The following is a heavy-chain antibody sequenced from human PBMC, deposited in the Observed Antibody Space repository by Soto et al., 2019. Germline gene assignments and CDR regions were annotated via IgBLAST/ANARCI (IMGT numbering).Heavy chain of an antibody. CDR3: ARDYGDYPPADY. CDR1: GFTFSSYW. V-gene: IGHV3-74*01. J-gene: IGHJ4*02. D-gene: IGHD4-17*01. Sequence: EVQLVESGGGLVQPGGSLRLSCAASGFTFSSYWMHWVRQAPGKGLVWVSRINSDGSSTSYADSVKGRFTISRDNAKNTLYRRLNSLRGEDTAVYYCARDYGDYPPADYWGQGTLVTVSS. CDR2: INSDGSST.